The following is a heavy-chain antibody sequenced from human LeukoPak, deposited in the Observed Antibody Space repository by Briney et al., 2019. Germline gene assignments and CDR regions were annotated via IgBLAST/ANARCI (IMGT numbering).Heavy chain of an antibody. J-gene: IGHJ4*02. CDR2: ISSSSRYI. CDR3: ARGVAGTL. D-gene: IGHD6-19*01. Sequence: GGSLRLSCAASGFTFSSYSMNWVRQAPGKGLEWVSSISSSSRYIYYADSVKGRFTASRDNAKNSLYLQMNSLRAEDTTVYYCARGVAGTLGGQGTLVTVSS. V-gene: IGHV3-21*01. CDR1: GFTFSSYS.